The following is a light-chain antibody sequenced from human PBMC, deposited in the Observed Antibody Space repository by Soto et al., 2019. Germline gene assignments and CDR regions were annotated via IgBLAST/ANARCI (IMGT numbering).Light chain of an antibody. V-gene: IGLV2-8*01. Sequence: QSVLTQPPSASGSPGQSVTISCTGTSSDVGAYNYVSWYQQLPGKAPKLIIYEVSKRPSGVPDHFSGSKSGNTASLTVSGLQAEDEADYYCTSYAGTYSFFYVFGTGTKVTVL. J-gene: IGLJ1*01. CDR2: EVS. CDR1: SSDVGAYNY. CDR3: TSYAGTYSFFYV.